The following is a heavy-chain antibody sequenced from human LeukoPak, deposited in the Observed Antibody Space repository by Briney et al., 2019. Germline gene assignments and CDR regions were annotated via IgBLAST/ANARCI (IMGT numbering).Heavy chain of an antibody. J-gene: IGHJ4*02. Sequence: GGSLRLSCAASGFTFISYAMRWVRQAPGKGLEWVSGISSSGGSTYYADSVKGRFTISRDNSKNTLYLQMNSLRAEDTAVYYCAKDREVGPTGVYFDYWGQGTLVTVSS. V-gene: IGHV3-23*01. CDR2: ISSSGGST. CDR1: GFTFISYA. CDR3: AKDREVGPTGVYFDY. D-gene: IGHD1-26*01.